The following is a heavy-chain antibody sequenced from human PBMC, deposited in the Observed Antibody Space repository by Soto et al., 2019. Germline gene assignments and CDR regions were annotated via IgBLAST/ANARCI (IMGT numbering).Heavy chain of an antibody. V-gene: IGHV1-8*01. CDR2: MNPNSGNT. CDR3: ARSPYDFLYAFDI. Sequence: GASVKVSCKAPGYTFTSYDINWVRQATGQGLEWMGWMNPNSGNTGYAQKFQGRVTMTRNTSISTAYMELSSLRSEDTAVYYCARSPYDFLYAFDIWGQGTMVTVSS. J-gene: IGHJ3*02. CDR1: GYTFTSYD. D-gene: IGHD3-3*01.